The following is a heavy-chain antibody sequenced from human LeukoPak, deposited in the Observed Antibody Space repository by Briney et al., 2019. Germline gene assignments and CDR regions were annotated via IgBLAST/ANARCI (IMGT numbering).Heavy chain of an antibody. D-gene: IGHD6-19*01. Sequence: GASVKVSCKASGYTFTSFGISWVRQAPGQGLEWMGWISAYNGNTDYAQNFQGRVSMTRDTSTTTAYMELRSLRSDDTAVYFCARDRAVAGFRLKAYWGQGTLVTVSS. V-gene: IGHV1-18*01. CDR1: GYTFTSFG. CDR2: ISAYNGNT. CDR3: ARDRAVAGFRLKAY. J-gene: IGHJ4*02.